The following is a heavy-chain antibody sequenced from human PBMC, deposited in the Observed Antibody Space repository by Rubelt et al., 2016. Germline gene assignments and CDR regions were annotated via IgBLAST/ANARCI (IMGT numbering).Heavy chain of an antibody. CDR3: ARNWGFDY. J-gene: IGHJ4*02. Sequence: DSVKGRFTIARDNSKNMLYLQMNSLRAEDTAVYYCARNWGFDYWGQGTLVTVSS. V-gene: IGHV3-30*01. D-gene: IGHD7-27*01.